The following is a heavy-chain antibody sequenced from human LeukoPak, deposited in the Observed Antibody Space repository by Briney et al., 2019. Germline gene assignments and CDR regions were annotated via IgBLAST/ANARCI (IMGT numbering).Heavy chain of an antibody. CDR2: INPNSGGT. D-gene: IGHD6-6*01. Sequence: ASVKVSCKASGYTFTAYYMHWVRQARGQALEWMGWINPNSGGTNYAQKFQGRVTMTRDTSISTVYMELSSLRSDDTAVYYCAKIGGIKYSSSFYFDCWGQGTLVTVSS. J-gene: IGHJ4*02. CDR3: AKIGGIKYSSSFYFDC. V-gene: IGHV1-2*02. CDR1: GYTFTAYY.